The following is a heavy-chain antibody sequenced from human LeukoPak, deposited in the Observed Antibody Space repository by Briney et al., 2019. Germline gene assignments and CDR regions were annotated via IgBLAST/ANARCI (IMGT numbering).Heavy chain of an antibody. CDR3: ARVLARGREALKERLLYNNVYYDMDV. Sequence: RASVKVSCKASGYTFNMYDINWVRQTTGQGLEWMGWVSPTSGNTHYAQNFQGSVTMTWNSSITTAYMELSSLRSEDTAVFYCARVLARGREALKERLLYNNVYYDMDVWGQGTTVTVSS. J-gene: IGHJ6*02. V-gene: IGHV1-8*01. D-gene: IGHD1-26*01. CDR2: VSPTSGNT. CDR1: GYTFNMYD.